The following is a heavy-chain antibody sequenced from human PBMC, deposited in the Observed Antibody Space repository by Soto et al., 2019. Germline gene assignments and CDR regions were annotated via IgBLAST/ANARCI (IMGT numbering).Heavy chain of an antibody. CDR2: INPNSGGT. V-gene: IGHV1-2*04. CDR1: GYTFTGYY. Sequence: ASVKVSCKASGYTFTGYYMHWVRQAPGQGLEWMGWINPNSGGTNYAQKFQGWVTMTRDTSISTAYMELSRLRSDDTAVYYCARVQEIWGSYRGKAAFDIWGQGTMVTVSS. D-gene: IGHD3-16*02. CDR3: ARVQEIWGSYRGKAAFDI. J-gene: IGHJ3*02.